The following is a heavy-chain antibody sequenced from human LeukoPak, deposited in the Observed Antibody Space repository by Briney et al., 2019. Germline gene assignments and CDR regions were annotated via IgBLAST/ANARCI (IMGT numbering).Heavy chain of an antibody. J-gene: IGHJ4*02. CDR2: ISSSSSYI. Sequence: PGGSLRLSCAASGFTFSSYNMNWVRQAPGKGLEWVSSISSSSSYIYYADSVKGRFTISRDNAKNSLYLQMNSLRAEDTAVYYCARIVQLWLSSDYWGQGTLVTVSS. D-gene: IGHD5-18*01. CDR3: ARIVQLWLSSDY. CDR1: GFTFSSYN. V-gene: IGHV3-21*01.